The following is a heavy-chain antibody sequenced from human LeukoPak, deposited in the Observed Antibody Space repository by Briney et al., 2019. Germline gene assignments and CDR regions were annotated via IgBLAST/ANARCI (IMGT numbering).Heavy chain of an antibody. J-gene: IGHJ4*02. Sequence: GGSLRLSCAASGFTFSSFAMSWVRQAPGKGLEWVSAISGSGSSTYYADSVKGRLTISRDNSKNTLYLQMNSLRADDTAVYYCAKESSIAVAGLPGFDYWGQGTLVAVSS. CDR3: AKESSIAVAGLPGFDY. V-gene: IGHV3-23*01. D-gene: IGHD6-19*01. CDR1: GFTFSSFA. CDR2: ISGSGSST.